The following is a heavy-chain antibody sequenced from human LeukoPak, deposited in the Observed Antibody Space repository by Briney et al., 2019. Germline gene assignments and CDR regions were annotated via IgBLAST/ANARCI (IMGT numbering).Heavy chain of an antibody. V-gene: IGHV4-59*01. CDR2: IYYIGST. CDR1: GGSISSYY. Sequence: SETVSLTCTVSGGSISSYYCNWIRQPPGKGLEWIGYIYYIGSTNYNPSLKSRDTISVETSKNQFSLKLNSVTAADTAVYYCATGAGGWFDPWGQGTLVTVST. J-gene: IGHJ5*02. CDR3: ATGAGGWFDP.